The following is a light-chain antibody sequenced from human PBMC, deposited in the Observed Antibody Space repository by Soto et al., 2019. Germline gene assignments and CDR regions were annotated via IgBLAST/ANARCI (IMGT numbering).Light chain of an antibody. CDR1: SSDVGRYNL. V-gene: IGLV2-23*02. Sequence: QSALTQPASVSGSPGPSITISCTGTSSDVGRYNLVSWYQQHPGKAPKLMIYEVNKRPSGVSTRFSGSKSGNTASLTISGLQAEDEADYYCCSHAGSSTYVFGPGTKLTVL. CDR3: CSHAGSSTYV. CDR2: EVN. J-gene: IGLJ1*01.